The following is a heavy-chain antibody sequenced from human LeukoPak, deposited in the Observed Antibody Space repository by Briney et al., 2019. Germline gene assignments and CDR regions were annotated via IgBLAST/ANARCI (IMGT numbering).Heavy chain of an antibody. J-gene: IGHJ4*01. V-gene: IGHV3-30*06. CDR1: GFTFSSYG. Sequence: PGGSLRLSCAASGFTFSSYGMHWVRQAPGKGLEWVAFIRYDGNTKYYADSVKGRFTISRDNSKDTLYLYMNSLRADDTAVYFCARLYYYDSSDYFYWGHGTLVSVSS. D-gene: IGHD3-22*01. CDR2: IRYDGNTK. CDR3: ARLYYYDSSDYFY.